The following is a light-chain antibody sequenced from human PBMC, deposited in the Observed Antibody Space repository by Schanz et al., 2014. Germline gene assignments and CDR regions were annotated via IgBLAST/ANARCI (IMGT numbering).Light chain of an antibody. CDR3: HSYDSFLSAVV. CDR1: SSNIGAGYD. V-gene: IGLV1-40*01. Sequence: QSVLTQPPSVSGAPGQRVSISCAGSSSNIGAGYDVHWFQQHPGTAPKLLIYGNSDRPSGVPDRFSGSKSATSASLAITGLQAEDEGDYYCHSYDSFLSAVVFGGGTKLTVL. J-gene: IGLJ2*01. CDR2: GNS.